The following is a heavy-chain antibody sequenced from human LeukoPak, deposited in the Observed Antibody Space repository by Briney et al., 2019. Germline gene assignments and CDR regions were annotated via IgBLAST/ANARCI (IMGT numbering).Heavy chain of an antibody. J-gene: IGHJ6*02. D-gene: IGHD3-10*01. CDR2: IIPILGIA. CDR3: ASVGVTMVWGVTPLRGPMDV. V-gene: IGHV1-69*04. Sequence: SVKVSCKASGGTFSSYAISWVRQAPGQGLEWMGRIIPILGIANYAQKFQGRVTITADKSTSTACMELSSLRSEDTAVYYCASVGVTMVWGVTPLRGPMDVWGQGTTVTVSS. CDR1: GGTFSSYA.